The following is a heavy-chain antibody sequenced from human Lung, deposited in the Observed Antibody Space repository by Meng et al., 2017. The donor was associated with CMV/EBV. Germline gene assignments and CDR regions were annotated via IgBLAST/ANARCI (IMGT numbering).Heavy chain of an antibody. CDR1: GYIFGNYA. Sequence: GGSXRLXXVGSGYIFGNYAMHWVRQAPGKGLEWVAVISYDGDKKFYTDSVKGRFTISRDNSKNTLILQMNSLRTEDTAVYYCARVYYDSTNYYFSFGYWGQGTXVPVAS. CDR3: ARVYYDSTNYYFSFGY. J-gene: IGHJ4*02. D-gene: IGHD3-22*01. V-gene: IGHV3-30*04. CDR2: ISYDGDKK.